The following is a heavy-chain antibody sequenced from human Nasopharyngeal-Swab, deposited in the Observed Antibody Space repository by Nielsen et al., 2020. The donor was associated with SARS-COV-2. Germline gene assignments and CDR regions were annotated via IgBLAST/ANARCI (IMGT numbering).Heavy chain of an antibody. J-gene: IGHJ4*02. Sequence: ASVKVSCKVSGSTLTEIAMHWVRQAHGRGLEWMGGFDPEDGETIYAQKFQGRVTMTEDTSIDTAYMELRSLRSEDTAVYYCAASQWGEYFDYWGPGTLVSVSS. V-gene: IGHV1-24*01. CDR2: FDPEDGET. CDR1: GSTLTEIA. CDR3: AASQWGEYFDY. D-gene: IGHD3-16*01.